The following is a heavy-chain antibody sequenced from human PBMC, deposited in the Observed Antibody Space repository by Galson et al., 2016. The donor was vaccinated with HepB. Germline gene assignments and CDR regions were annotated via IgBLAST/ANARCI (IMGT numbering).Heavy chain of an antibody. CDR2: ISTYNDNT. Sequence: SVKVSCKASGYTLATHGISWVRQAPGQGLEWMGWISTYNDNTNYAQKFQGRVAMTTDTKTSTAYMELRSLRSDDTAVYYCARGDCSGNSCLEISYNWFDPWGQGTLVTVSS. CDR3: ARGDCSGNSCLEISYNWFDP. V-gene: IGHV1-18*01. J-gene: IGHJ5*02. D-gene: IGHD2-2*01. CDR1: GYTLATHG.